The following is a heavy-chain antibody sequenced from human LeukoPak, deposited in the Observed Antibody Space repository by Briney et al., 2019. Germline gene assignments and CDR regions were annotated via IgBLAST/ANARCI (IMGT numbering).Heavy chain of an antibody. CDR2: IKQDGSDQ. CDR3: ARKAYDSDCFDY. CDR1: GFTFNRHW. Sequence: GGSLRLSCAASGFTFNRHWMAWVRQAPGKGLEWVANIKQDGSDQYYVGSVKGRFTISRDNAKNSLYMQMNNLRDEDTAVYYCARKAYDSDCFDYWGQGTLVTVSS. J-gene: IGHJ4*02. D-gene: IGHD2-21*01. V-gene: IGHV3-7*04.